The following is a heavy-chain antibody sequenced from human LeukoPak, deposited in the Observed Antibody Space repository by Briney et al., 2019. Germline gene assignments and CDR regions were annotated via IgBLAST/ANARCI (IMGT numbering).Heavy chain of an antibody. V-gene: IGHV3-7*01. D-gene: IGHD3-10*01. CDR1: GFTFSSYW. CDR2: VKQDGSEK. J-gene: IGHJ4*02. Sequence: GGSLRLSCVASGFTFSSYWMSWFRQAPGKGLEWVANVKQDGSEKYYVDSVKGRFTISRDNAKNSLYLEMNSLRVEDTALYYCARKVGDYWGQETLVTVSS. CDR3: ARKVGDY.